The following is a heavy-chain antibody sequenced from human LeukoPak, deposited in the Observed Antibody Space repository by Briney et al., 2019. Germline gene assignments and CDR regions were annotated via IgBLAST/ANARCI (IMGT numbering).Heavy chain of an antibody. J-gene: IGHJ4*02. V-gene: IGHV3-33*06. CDR1: GSTFSTYA. Sequence: PGRSLRLSCAASGSTFSTYAMHWVRQAPGKGLEWVAFIWPDGSKKYYADSVKGRFAISRENSKNTVYLQMNDLRPEDTALYFCAKISSSAESNFDYWGQGTLLTVSS. D-gene: IGHD6-25*01. CDR3: AKISSSAESNFDY. CDR2: IWPDGSKK.